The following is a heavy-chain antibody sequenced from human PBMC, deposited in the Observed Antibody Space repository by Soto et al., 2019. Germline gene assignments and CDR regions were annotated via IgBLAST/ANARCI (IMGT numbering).Heavy chain of an antibody. Sequence: DVQLVESGGGLVKPGGSLRLSCAASGFNFITFSMNWVRQAPGKGLAWVSSISASSSSIYYAESVKGRFTVSRDNAKNSLYLQMNGLTADDTALFYCVRDAYNRDAFDIWGQGTTVTVSS. CDR3: VRDAYNRDAFDI. D-gene: IGHD1-20*01. V-gene: IGHV3-21*01. J-gene: IGHJ3*02. CDR1: GFNFITFS. CDR2: ISASSSSI.